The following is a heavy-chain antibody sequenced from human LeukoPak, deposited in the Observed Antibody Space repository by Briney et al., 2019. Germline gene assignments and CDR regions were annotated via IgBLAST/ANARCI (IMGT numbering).Heavy chain of an antibody. V-gene: IGHV3-7*01. CDR1: GFTFSSYW. J-gene: IGHJ3*01. D-gene: IGHD2-8*01. CDR2: INFDGSEK. CDR3: TSDLDKSDGL. Sequence: GGSLRLSCAASGFTFSSYWLSWVRQAPGKGLEWVANINFDGSEKYYVDSVKGRLTISRDNAKSSLYLQMNSLRAEDTAVYYCTSDLDKSDGLWGQGTKVTVSS.